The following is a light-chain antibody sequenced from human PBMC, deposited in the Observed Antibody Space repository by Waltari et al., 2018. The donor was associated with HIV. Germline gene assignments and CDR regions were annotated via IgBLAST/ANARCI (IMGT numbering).Light chain of an antibody. CDR3: AAWDDSLNGAI. Sequence: QSALTQPASVSGSPGQWITISCTGSNRDIGAYNFVSWYQQHPGKAPKVMIYEVHNRPSGVSNRFSGSKSGTSASLAISGLQSEDEADYFCAAWDDSLNGAIFGGGTKLTVL. CDR2: EVH. J-gene: IGLJ2*01. CDR1: NRDIGAYNF. V-gene: IGLV2-14*01.